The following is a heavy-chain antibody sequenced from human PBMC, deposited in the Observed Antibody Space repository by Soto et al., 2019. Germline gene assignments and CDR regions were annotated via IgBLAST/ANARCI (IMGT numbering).Heavy chain of an antibody. J-gene: IGHJ6*02. Sequence: GGSLRLSCAASGFTFSRYSMNWVRLAPGKGLEWVSYISRSSSTIYYSDSVKGRFTISRDNAKNSMYQQMNSLRAEDTAVYYCARDSIEVQYYGSGYYYGMDVWGQGTTVTVSS. CDR3: ARDSIEVQYYGSGYYYGMDV. V-gene: IGHV3-48*04. D-gene: IGHD3-10*01. CDR2: ISRSSSTI. CDR1: GFTFSRYS.